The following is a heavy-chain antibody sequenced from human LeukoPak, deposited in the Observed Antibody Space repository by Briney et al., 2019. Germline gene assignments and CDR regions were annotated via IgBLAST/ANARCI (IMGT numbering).Heavy chain of an antibody. CDR3: TYDSRGYSFDY. CDR1: GFTFSSYA. V-gene: IGHV3-30-3*01. J-gene: IGHJ4*02. D-gene: IGHD3-22*01. Sequence: GGSLRLSCAASGFTFSSYAMHWVRRAPGKGLEWLTVISSDGSAKYYGDSVEGRFTISRDNSKNTLYLQINTLRAEDTAVYYCTYDSRGYSFDYWGQGTLVIVSS. CDR2: ISSDGSAK.